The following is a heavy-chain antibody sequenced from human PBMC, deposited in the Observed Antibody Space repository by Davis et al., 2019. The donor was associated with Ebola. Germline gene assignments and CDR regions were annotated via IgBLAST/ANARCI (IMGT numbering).Heavy chain of an antibody. CDR2: IFYSGRT. J-gene: IGHJ4*02. Sequence: PSETLSLTCSVSGGSISSSSYYWGWIRQPPGKGLEWIGSIFYSGRTYSNPSLKSRVTISVDTSKNQLSLKLTSVTAADTAVYYCARHLSRHMARGVMYFDYWGQGTLVPVSS. CDR1: GGSISSSSYY. CDR3: ARHLSRHMARGVMYFDY. V-gene: IGHV4-39*01. D-gene: IGHD3-10*01.